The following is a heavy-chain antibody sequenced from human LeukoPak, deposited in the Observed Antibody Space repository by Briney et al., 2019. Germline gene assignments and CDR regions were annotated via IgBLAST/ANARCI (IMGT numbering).Heavy chain of an antibody. CDR3: ARDPRIAAAGTKVGAGEYYFDY. J-gene: IGHJ4*02. D-gene: IGHD6-13*01. Sequence: SETLSLTCTVSGGSISSYYWSWIRQPPGKGLEYIGYIYYSGSTNYNPSLKSRVTISVDTSKNQFSLKLHSVTAADTAVYYCARDPRIAAAGTKVGAGEYYFDYWGQGTLVTVSS. V-gene: IGHV4-59*01. CDR1: GGSISSYY. CDR2: IYYSGST.